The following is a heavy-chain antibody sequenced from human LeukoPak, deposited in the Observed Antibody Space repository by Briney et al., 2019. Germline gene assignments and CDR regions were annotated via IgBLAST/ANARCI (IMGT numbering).Heavy chain of an antibody. Sequence: PSETLSLTCTVSGYSISSGYYWGWIRQPPGKGLEWIGSIYHSGSTYYNPSLKSRVTISVDTSKNQFSLKLSSVTAADTAVYYCARGGDIVVVPAAINLYYYMDVWGKGTTVTVSS. CDR1: GYSISSGYY. D-gene: IGHD2-2*01. V-gene: IGHV4-38-2*02. CDR3: ARGGDIVVVPAAINLYYYMDV. CDR2: IYHSGST. J-gene: IGHJ6*03.